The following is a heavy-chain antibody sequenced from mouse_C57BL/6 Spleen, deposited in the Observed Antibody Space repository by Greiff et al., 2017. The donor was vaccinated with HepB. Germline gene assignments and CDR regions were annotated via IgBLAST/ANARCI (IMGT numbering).Heavy chain of an antibody. CDR2: ISSGSSTI. J-gene: IGHJ2*01. D-gene: IGHD2-1*01. CDR1: GFTFSDYG. Sequence: DVKLVESGGGLVKPGGSLKLSCAVSGFTFSDYGMHWVRQSPEKGLEWVAYISSGSSTIYYADTVKGRFTISRDNAKNTLFLQMTSLMSENTAMYYCATGYDNYVGGYWGQGTTLTVSS. CDR3: ATGYDNYVGGY. V-gene: IGHV5-17*01.